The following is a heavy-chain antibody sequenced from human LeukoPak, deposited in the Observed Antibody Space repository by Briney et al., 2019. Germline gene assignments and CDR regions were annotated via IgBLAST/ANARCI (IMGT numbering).Heavy chain of an antibody. D-gene: IGHD1-26*01. CDR2: IYYSGST. Sequence: PSETLSLTCTVSGGSISSYYWSWIRQPPGKGLEWIGYIYYSGSTNYNPSHSRRVTISVDTSKNQFSLKLSSLTAADTAVYYCARRVPTLLTPLYYFDYWGQGTLVTVSS. V-gene: IGHV4-59*01. CDR3: ARRVPTLLTPLYYFDY. J-gene: IGHJ4*02. CDR1: GGSISSYY.